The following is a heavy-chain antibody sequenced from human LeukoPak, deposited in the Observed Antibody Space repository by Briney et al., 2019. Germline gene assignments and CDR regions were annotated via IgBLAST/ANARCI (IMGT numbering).Heavy chain of an antibody. CDR2: IYPGDSDT. D-gene: IGHD3-3*01. CDR3: ARRHYDFWSGYPFDY. J-gene: IGHJ4*02. CDR1: GYSFTSYW. V-gene: IGHV5-51*01. Sequence: GESLKISCKGSGYSFTSYWIGWVRQMPGKGLEWMGIIYPGDSDTRYSPSLQGQVTISADKSISTAYLQWSSLKASDTAMYYCARRHYDFWSGYPFDYWGQGTLVTVSS.